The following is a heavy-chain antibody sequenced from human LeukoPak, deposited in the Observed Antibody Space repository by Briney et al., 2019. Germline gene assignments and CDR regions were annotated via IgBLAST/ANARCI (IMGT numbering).Heavy chain of an antibody. CDR1: GFTFDDYA. J-gene: IGHJ5*02. V-gene: IGHV3-43*02. CDR3: AKARYDILTGYYNWFDP. CDR2: ISGDGGST. Sequence: GGSLRLSCAASGFTFDDYAMHWVRQAPGKGLEWVSLISGDGGSTYYADSVKGRFTISRDDSKNSLYLQMDSLRTEDTALYYRAKARYDILTGYYNWFDPWGQGSLVTVSS. D-gene: IGHD3-9*01.